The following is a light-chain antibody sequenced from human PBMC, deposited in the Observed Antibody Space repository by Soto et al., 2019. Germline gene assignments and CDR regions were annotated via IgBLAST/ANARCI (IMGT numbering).Light chain of an antibody. CDR2: EVN. V-gene: IGLV2-23*02. CDR3: CSYAGTRTV. J-gene: IGLJ3*02. Sequence: QSALTQPASVSGSPGQSITISCTGTSGDVGNYNLVSCYQHHPGKAPQLIIYEVNKWSSGVSNRFSVSKSGNTASLTISGLEAEDEDDYYCCSYAGTRTVFGGGTKLTVL. CDR1: SGDVGNYNL.